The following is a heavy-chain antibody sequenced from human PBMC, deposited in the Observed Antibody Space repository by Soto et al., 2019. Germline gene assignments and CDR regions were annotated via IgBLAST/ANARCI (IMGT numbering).Heavy chain of an antibody. J-gene: IGHJ4*02. Sequence: QVQLQQWGAGLLKPSETLSLTCAVSGGSFSGYYWSWIRQPPGKGLEWIGEINHSGSTNYNPSLKSRVPRSGDTSKTQFALKLSAVTAADTAVYYCARGRAGGSYFNFDYWGQGTLVTVSS. CDR1: GGSFSGYY. V-gene: IGHV4-34*01. CDR2: INHSGST. D-gene: IGHD1-26*01. CDR3: ARGRAGGSYFNFDY.